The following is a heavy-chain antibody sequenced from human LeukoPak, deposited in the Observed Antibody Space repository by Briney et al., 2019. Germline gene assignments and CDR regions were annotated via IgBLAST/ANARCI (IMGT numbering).Heavy chain of an antibody. J-gene: IGHJ4*02. D-gene: IGHD6-6*01. CDR3: ARVGSSYRFIQYYFDY. V-gene: IGHV1-69*05. CDR2: IIPIFGTA. Sequence: ASVKVSCKASGGTISSYAISWVRQAPGQGLEWMGGIIPIFGTANYAQKFQGRVTITTDESTSTAYMELSSLRSEDTAVYYCARVGSSYRFIQYYFDYWGQGTLVTVSS. CDR1: GGTISSYA.